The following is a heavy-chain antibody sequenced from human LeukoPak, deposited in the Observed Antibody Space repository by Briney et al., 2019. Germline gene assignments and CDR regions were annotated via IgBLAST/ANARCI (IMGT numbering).Heavy chain of an antibody. J-gene: IGHJ4*02. CDR2: ISAYTGNT. CDR3: ARDKSSSWLSNGY. V-gene: IGHV1-18*01. Sequence: GASLKVSCKASGYTFTSYGISWVRQAPRQGREWMGWISAYTGNTNYKQNLQGRVTVTTDTSTTTAYMELRNLTSDDTAVYYCARDKSSSWLSNGYWGQGTLVIVSS. CDR1: GYTFTSYG. D-gene: IGHD6-13*01.